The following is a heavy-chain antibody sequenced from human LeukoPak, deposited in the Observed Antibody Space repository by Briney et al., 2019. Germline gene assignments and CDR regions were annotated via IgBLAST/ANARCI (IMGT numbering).Heavy chain of an antibody. CDR3: ARGLHSSGWYSSTFGWYFDL. CDR2: INPNSGGT. CDR1: GYTFTGYY. V-gene: IGHV1-2*04. J-gene: IGHJ2*01. D-gene: IGHD6-19*01. Sequence: ASVKVSCKASGYTFTGYYMHWVRQAPGQGLEWMGWINPNSGGTNYAQKFQGWVTMTRDTPISTAYMELSRLRSDDTAVYYCARGLHSSGWYSSTFGWYFDLWGRGTLVTVSS.